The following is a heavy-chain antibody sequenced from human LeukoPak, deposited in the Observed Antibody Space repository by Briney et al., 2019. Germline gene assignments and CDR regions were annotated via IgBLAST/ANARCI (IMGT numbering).Heavy chain of an antibody. CDR3: ARPYCSGNKCYRLDY. J-gene: IGHJ4*02. V-gene: IGHV1-18*04. Sequence: ASVKVSCTTSRYSFSSFGLNWVRQAPGQGVGWIGWFNGYNGNTMSTQKFQGRIIMTADTSANTGYMQLRSLTSDDTAVYFCARPYCSGNKCYRLDYWGQGTLVTVSS. CDR1: RYSFSSFG. D-gene: IGHD2-2*01. CDR2: FNGYNGNT.